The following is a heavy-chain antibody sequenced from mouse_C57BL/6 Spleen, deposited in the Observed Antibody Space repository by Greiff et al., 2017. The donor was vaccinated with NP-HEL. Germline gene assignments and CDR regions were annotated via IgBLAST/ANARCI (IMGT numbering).Heavy chain of an antibody. Sequence: VQLQESGAELVRPGASVTLSCKASGYTFTDYEMHWVKQTPVHGLEWIGAIDPETGGTAYNQKFKGKAILTADKSSSTAYMELRSLTSEDSAVYYCTRPPLGSRGEYYFDYWGQGTTLTVSS. CDR3: TRPPLGSRGEYYFDY. V-gene: IGHV1-15*01. D-gene: IGHD1-1*01. CDR2: IDPETGGT. J-gene: IGHJ2*01. CDR1: GYTFTDYE.